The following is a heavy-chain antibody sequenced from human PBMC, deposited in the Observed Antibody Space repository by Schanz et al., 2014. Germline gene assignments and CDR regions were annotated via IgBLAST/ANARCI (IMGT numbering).Heavy chain of an antibody. J-gene: IGHJ6*02. Sequence: EVQVVESGGGFVQPGGSLRLSCAASGFTFSSYSMNWVRQAPGKGLEWVSYISSSSSTIYSADSVKGRFTISRDNAKNSMYLEMNSLRAEDTAVFYCARDRQQLVGRIGYYYGMDVWGQGTTVTVSS. D-gene: IGHD6-13*01. V-gene: IGHV3-48*04. CDR3: ARDRQQLVGRIGYYYGMDV. CDR2: ISSSSSTI. CDR1: GFTFSSYS.